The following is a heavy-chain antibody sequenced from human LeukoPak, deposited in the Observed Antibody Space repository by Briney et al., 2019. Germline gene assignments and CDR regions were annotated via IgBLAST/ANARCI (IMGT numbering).Heavy chain of an antibody. Sequence: RGAPRHSRAASGITVCNAWVSWGCPAPREGLGWVGRIKSKTDGGPTDYAAPVKGRFTISRDDSKNTLYLEMNSLKTEDTAVYYCTTLAMVRGVHFDYWGQGTLGTVSS. D-gene: IGHD3-10*01. J-gene: IGHJ4*02. CDR2: IKSKTDGGPT. V-gene: IGHV3-15*01. CDR1: GITVCNAW. CDR3: TTLAMVRGVHFDY.